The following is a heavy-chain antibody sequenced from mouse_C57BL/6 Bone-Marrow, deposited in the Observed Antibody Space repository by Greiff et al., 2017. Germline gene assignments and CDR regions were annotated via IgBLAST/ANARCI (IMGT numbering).Heavy chain of an antibody. CDR3: ARGSYYVSFAY. J-gene: IGHJ3*01. V-gene: IGHV1-62-2*01. Sequence: VQRVESGAELVKPGASVKLSCKASGYTFTEYTIHWVKQRSGQGLEWIGWFYPGSGSIKYNEKFKDKATLTADKPSSTVYMELSRLTSEDSAVYFCARGSYYVSFAYWGQGTLVTVSA. CDR1: GYTFTEYT. CDR2: FYPGSGSI. D-gene: IGHD1-1*01.